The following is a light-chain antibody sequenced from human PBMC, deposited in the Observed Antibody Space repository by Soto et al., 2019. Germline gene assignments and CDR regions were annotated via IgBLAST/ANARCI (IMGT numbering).Light chain of an antibody. V-gene: IGLV2-14*01. CDR2: DVR. Sequence: QSVLTQPASVSGSPGQSITISCTGTSRAVGGYNYVSWYQQHPGKAPKLMIYDVRNRPSGVSNRFSGSKSVNTASLTISGLQAEDEADYYCSSYTTISTYVFGTGTKVTVL. CDR1: SRAVGGYNY. J-gene: IGLJ1*01. CDR3: SSYTTISTYV.